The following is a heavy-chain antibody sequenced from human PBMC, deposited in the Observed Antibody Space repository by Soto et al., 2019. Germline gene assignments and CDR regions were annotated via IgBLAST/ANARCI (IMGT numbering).Heavy chain of an antibody. CDR2: IYYSGST. CDR3: ARALDRHYYYGMDV. CDR1: GGSISSSSYY. D-gene: IGHD3-9*01. V-gene: IGHV4-39*07. J-gene: IGHJ6*02. Sequence: PSETLSLTCTVSGGSISSSSYYWGWIRQPPGKGLEWIGSIYYSGSTYYNPSLKSRVTISVDTSKNQFSLKLSSVTAADTAVYYCARALDRHYYYGMDVWGQGTTVTVSS.